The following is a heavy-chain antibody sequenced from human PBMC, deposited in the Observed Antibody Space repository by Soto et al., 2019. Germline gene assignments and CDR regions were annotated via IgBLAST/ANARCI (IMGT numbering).Heavy chain of an antibody. V-gene: IGHV4-4*02. Sequence: QVQLQESGPGLVKPSGTLSLTCDVSGGSINNGNSWSWVRQSPAWGLEWIGEIYHSGRTDYNPSLKGRVTISLDRSKNQFALKLSSVPAADTAIYYCAGSYCSGGRCHSYVMDIVGQGTTVTAS. J-gene: IGHJ6*02. D-gene: IGHD6-19*01. CDR3: AGSYCSGGRCHSYVMDI. CDR2: IYHSGRT. CDR1: GGSINNGNS.